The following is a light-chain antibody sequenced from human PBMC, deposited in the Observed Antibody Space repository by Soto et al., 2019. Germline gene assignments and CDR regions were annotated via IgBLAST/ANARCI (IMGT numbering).Light chain of an antibody. V-gene: IGLV1-44*01. CDR1: ASNIGSKT. J-gene: IGLJ1*01. CDR3: AAWDDTLDEYV. CDR2: RTF. Sequence: QSVLTQPPSASRTPGQRVTISCSGSASNIGSKTVDWYQHLPGTPPKLLIHRTFQRPSGVPARFSGSKSHTSASLAISGLQSEDEADYYCAAWDDTLDEYVFGTGTKVTVL.